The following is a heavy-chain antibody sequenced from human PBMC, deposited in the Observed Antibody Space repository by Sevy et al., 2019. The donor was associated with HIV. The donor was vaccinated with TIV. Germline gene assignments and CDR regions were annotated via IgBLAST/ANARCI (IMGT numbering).Heavy chain of an antibody. J-gene: IGHJ1*01. CDR2: IKSKTDGGTT. CDR3: TTEEGTIGSECEYFQH. CDR1: GFTFSNAW. V-gene: IGHV3-15*01. D-gene: IGHD1-1*01. Sequence: GGSLRLSCAASGFTFSNAWMSWVRQAPGKGLEWVGRIKSKTDGGTTDYAAPVKGRFTISRDDSKNTLYLQMNSLKTEDTAVYYCTTEEGTIGSECEYFQHWGQGTLVTV.